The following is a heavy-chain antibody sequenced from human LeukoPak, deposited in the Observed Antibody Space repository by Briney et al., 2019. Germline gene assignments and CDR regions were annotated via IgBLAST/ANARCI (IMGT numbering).Heavy chain of an antibody. Sequence: ASVKVSCKASGYTFTSYYMHWVRQAPGQGLEWMGIINPSGGSTSYAQKFQGRVTMTRDTSTSTVYMELSSLRSEDTAVYYCARDSSVTMVRGVIISYIDYWGQGTLVTVSS. CDR3: ARDSSVTMVRGVIISYIDY. CDR1: GYTFTSYY. D-gene: IGHD3-10*01. V-gene: IGHV1-46*01. CDR2: INPSGGST. J-gene: IGHJ4*02.